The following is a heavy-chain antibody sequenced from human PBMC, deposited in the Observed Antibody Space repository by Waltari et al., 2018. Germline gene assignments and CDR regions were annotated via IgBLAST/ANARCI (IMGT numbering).Heavy chain of an antibody. Sequence: QVQLQESGPGLVKPSETLSLTCTVSGGSISSYYWSWIRQPPGKGLEWIGYIYYSGSPNYNPSLKSRVTISVDTSKNQFSLKLSSVTAADTAVYYCARVAQDYYYSSGYHDYWGQGTLVTVSS. CDR3: ARVAQDYYYSSGYHDY. CDR1: GGSISSYY. J-gene: IGHJ4*02. CDR2: IYYSGSP. D-gene: IGHD3-22*01. V-gene: IGHV4-59*01.